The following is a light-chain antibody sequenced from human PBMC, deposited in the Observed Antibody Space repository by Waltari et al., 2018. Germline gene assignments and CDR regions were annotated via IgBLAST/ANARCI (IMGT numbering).Light chain of an antibody. J-gene: IGKJ2*01. CDR2: KAS. CDR1: QSIRSW. Sequence: DIQMTQSPSTLSASVGDRVTITCRASQSIRSWLAWYQQKPGKAPKLLIYKASTLASGVPSRFSVSGSGTEFTLTISSLQPDDFATYYCQQYDSYPTFGQGTKLEIE. V-gene: IGKV1-5*03. CDR3: QQYDSYPT.